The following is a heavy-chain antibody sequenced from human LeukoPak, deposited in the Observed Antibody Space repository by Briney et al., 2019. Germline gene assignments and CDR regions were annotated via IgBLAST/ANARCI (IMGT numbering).Heavy chain of an antibody. V-gene: IGHV3-74*01. CDR3: ARGNAHAFDI. Sequence: GGSLRLSCAASRFTFSSYWMHWVRQAPGKGLVWVSRINTDGSGTSYADSVKGRFTISRDNAENTLYLQMNSLRAEDTAVYYCARGNAHAFDIWGQGTMVTVSS. D-gene: IGHD1-1*01. CDR1: RFTFSSYW. J-gene: IGHJ3*02. CDR2: INTDGSGT.